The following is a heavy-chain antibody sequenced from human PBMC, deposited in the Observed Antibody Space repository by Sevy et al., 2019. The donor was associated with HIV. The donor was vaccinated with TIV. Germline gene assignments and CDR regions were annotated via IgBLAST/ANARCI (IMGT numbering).Heavy chain of an antibody. CDR2: IVPIFGTA. Sequence: ASVKVSCKASGDTFSSYAISWMRQAPGPGLEWMGGIVPIFGTANYAQKFQSRVTITADVSTSTAYMELSSLRPEDTAVYYCASAWYYYDSSGYSGQAFDYWGQGTLVTVSS. D-gene: IGHD3-22*01. J-gene: IGHJ4*02. V-gene: IGHV1-69*13. CDR3: ASAWYYYDSSGYSGQAFDY. CDR1: GDTFSSYA.